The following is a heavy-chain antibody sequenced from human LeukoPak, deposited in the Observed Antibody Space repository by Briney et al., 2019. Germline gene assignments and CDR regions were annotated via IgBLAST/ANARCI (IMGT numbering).Heavy chain of an antibody. Sequence: ASVNVSCKASGYTLTGHYIHWVRQAPGQGLEWMGWISPHSGFTMYPQRFQGRVTMTTDTSISTAFLEVRRLRSDDTAAYYCARQTGDDALDIWGQGTMITVYS. CDR2: ISPHSGFT. V-gene: IGHV1-2*02. D-gene: IGHD7-27*01. CDR1: GYTLTGHY. CDR3: ARQTGDDALDI. J-gene: IGHJ3*02.